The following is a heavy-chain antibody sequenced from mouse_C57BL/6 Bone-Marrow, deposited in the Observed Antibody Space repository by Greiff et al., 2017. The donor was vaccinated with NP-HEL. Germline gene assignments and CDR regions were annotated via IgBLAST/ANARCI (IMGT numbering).Heavy chain of an antibody. CDR3: ARTRGLRLDY. V-gene: IGHV2-2*01. J-gene: IGHJ2*01. CDR1: GFSLTSYG. Sequence: VHLVESGPGLVQPSQSLSITCTVSGFSLTSYGVHWVRQSPGKGLEWLGVIWSGGSTDYNAAFISRLSISKDNSKSQVFVKMTSLQADDTAIDYCARTRGLRLDYGGQGTTLTVSS. D-gene: IGHD2-4*01. CDR2: IWSGGST.